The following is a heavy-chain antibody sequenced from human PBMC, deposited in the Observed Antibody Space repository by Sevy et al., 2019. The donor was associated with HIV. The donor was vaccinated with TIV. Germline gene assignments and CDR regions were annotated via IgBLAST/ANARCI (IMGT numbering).Heavy chain of an antibody. Sequence: GGSLRLSCAGSGFTFSSYDMHWVRQAPGKGLGWVAVTSHDGKYNNYADSVKVRFTISRDNFKNTLYLQMNSLRVEDTAVNFCARLFSCGGDCYYLDYWGQGALVTVSS. D-gene: IGHD2-21*02. CDR3: ARLFSCGGDCYYLDY. J-gene: IGHJ4*02. CDR1: GFTFSSYD. CDR2: TSHDGKYN. V-gene: IGHV3-30*04.